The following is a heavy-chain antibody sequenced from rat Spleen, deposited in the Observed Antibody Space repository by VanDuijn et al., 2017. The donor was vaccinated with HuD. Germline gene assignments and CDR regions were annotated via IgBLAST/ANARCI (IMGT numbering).Heavy chain of an antibody. CDR1: GFSLTSYN. CDR2: IWTGGST. D-gene: IGHD1-10*01. Sequence: QVQLKESGPGLVQPSQTLSLTCTVSGFSLTSYNVHWVRQPTGKGLEWMGVIWTGGSTDYNSALKSRLSISRDTSKSQVFLKMNSLQTEDIATYYCARAPSNNYYVMDAWGQGASVTVSS. CDR3: ARAPSNNYYVMDA. V-gene: IGHV2-30*01. J-gene: IGHJ4*01.